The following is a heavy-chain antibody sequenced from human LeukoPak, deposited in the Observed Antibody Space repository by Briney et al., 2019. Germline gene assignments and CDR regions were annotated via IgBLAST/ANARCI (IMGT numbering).Heavy chain of an antibody. CDR2: IWYDGSNK. V-gene: IGHV3-33*01. D-gene: IGHD3-22*01. CDR3: AREEEDSSGYASHFDY. Sequence: GRSLRLSCAASGFTFSSYGMHWVRQAPGKGLERVAVIWYDGSNKYYPDSVKGRFTISRDNSKNTLYLQMNSLRAEDTAVYYCAREEEDSSGYASHFDYWGQGALVTVSS. J-gene: IGHJ4*02. CDR1: GFTFSSYG.